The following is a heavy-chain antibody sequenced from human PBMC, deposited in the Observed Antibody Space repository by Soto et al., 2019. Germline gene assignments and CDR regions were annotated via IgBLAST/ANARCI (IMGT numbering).Heavy chain of an antibody. D-gene: IGHD4-4*01. CDR1: GGSFRGDY. V-gene: IGHV4-34*01. Sequence: PSETLSLTCAVNGGSFRGDYWSWIRQSPGKGLEWIGEINDSGSTNFNPSLTSRVTISVDASKKQFSLKVTSMTAADTAVYYCARARKRQPQFSYNYYGMDVWGQGTRVTVSS. CDR3: ARARKRQPQFSYNYYGMDV. J-gene: IGHJ6*02. CDR2: INDSGST.